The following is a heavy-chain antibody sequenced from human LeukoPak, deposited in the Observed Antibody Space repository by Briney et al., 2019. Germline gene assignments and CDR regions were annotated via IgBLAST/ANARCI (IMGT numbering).Heavy chain of an antibody. CDR2: ISAHNGNT. D-gene: IGHD3-22*01. Sequence: ASVKVSCKASGYTFTSYGISWVRQAPEQGLEWMGWISAHNGNTNYAQKLQGRVTMTTDTSTSTAYMELRSLRSDDTAVYYCARGGPYYDRSGYEYWGQGTLVTVSS. V-gene: IGHV1-18*01. CDR1: GYTFTSYG. CDR3: ARGGPYYDRSGYEY. J-gene: IGHJ4*02.